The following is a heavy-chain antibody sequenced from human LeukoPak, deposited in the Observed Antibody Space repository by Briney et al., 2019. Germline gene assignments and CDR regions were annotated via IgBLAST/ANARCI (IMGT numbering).Heavy chain of an antibody. D-gene: IGHD3-22*01. CDR1: GYTFTSYY. CDR2: INPSGGST. V-gene: IGHV1-46*01. Sequence: ASVKVSCKASGYTFTSYYMHWVRQAPGQGLEWMGIINPSGGSTSYAQKFQGRVTMTRDMSTSTVYMELSSLRSEDTAVYYCARGRRLYDGRDYYYYMDVWGKGTTVTISS. J-gene: IGHJ6*03. CDR3: ARGRRLYDGRDYYYYMDV.